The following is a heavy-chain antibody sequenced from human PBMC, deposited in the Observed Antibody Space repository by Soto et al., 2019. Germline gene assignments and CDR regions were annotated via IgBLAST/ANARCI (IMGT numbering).Heavy chain of an antibody. V-gene: IGHV4-39*01. CDR2: IYYSGST. D-gene: IGHD6-19*01. CDR3: ARRSAGESSGFALNY. CDR1: GGSIISSSYY. Sequence: SETLSLTCTVSGGSIISSSYYWVWIRQPPGKGLEWIGSIYYSGSTYYNPSLKSRVTISVDTSKNQFSLKLSSVTAADTAVYYCARRSAGESSGFALNYWGQGTLVTVSS. J-gene: IGHJ4*02.